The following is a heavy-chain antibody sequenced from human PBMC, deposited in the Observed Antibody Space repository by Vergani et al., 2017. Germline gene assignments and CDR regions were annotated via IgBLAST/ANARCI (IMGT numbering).Heavy chain of an antibody. Sequence: EVQLLESAGGLVQPGGSLRLSCAASGFSFPGYAMSWVRQAPGTGLEWVSRVSGSSATPYYADSVKGRFIISRDNSKNTLHLQMNSLRDDDTAVYYCTKGSRGYTGYFVDYWGQGTLATVSS. CDR1: GFSFPGYA. J-gene: IGHJ4*02. D-gene: IGHD5-12*01. V-gene: IGHV3-23*01. CDR3: TKGSRGYTGYFVDY. CDR2: VSGSSATP.